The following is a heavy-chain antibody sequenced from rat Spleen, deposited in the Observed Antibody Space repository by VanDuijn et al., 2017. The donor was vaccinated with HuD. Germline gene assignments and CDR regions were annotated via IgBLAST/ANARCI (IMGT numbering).Heavy chain of an antibody. V-gene: IGHV3-3*01. CDR1: GYSITSNY. CDR2: INSAGST. J-gene: IGHJ3*01. D-gene: IGHD1-1*01. CDR3: ATSEGVHYYPPFAY. Sequence: VQLKESGPGLVQPSETLSLTCSVTGYSITSNYWGWIRKFPGNKLEWMGYINSAGSTVYNPSLKSRISITRDTSKNQFFLQVNSVSTEDTATYYCATSEGVHYYPPFAYWGQGTLVTVSS.